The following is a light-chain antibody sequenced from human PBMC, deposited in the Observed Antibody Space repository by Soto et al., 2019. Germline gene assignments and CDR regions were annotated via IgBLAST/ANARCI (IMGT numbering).Light chain of an antibody. CDR1: QSVSTN. CDR2: GAS. V-gene: IGKV3-15*01. Sequence: EIVMTQSPATLSVFPGERATLSCRASQSVSTNLAWYQQKPGQAPRLLISGASARATGIPARFSGSGSGTEYTPTNSSLQSEDFAVYYCHQYNNWPPYTFGQGTKLEIK. CDR3: HQYNNWPPYT. J-gene: IGKJ2*01.